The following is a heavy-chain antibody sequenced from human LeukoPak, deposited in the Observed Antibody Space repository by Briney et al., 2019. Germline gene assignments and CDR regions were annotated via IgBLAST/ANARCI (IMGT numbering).Heavy chain of an antibody. V-gene: IGHV4-39*07. Sequence: SETLSLTCTVSGGSISSSSYYWGWIRQPPGKGLEWIGSIYYSGSTYYNPSLKSRVTISVDTSKNQFSLKLSSVTAADTAVYYCAREDAFDIWGQGTMVTVSS. J-gene: IGHJ3*02. CDR2: IYYSGST. CDR3: AREDAFDI. CDR1: GGSISSSSYY.